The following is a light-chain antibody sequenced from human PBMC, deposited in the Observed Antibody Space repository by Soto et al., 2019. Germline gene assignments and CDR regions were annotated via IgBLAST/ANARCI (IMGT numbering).Light chain of an antibody. CDR3: HQYGSSPRT. CDR2: GAS. V-gene: IGKV3-20*01. J-gene: IGKJ1*01. Sequence: EIVLTQSPGTLSLSPGDRATLSCRASPSVSSNFLAWYQQKPGQSPRLLIYGASIRATGIPDRFSGSGSGTDFTLTIRRLEPEDFAMYFCHQYGSSPRTFGQGTKVESK. CDR1: PSVSSNF.